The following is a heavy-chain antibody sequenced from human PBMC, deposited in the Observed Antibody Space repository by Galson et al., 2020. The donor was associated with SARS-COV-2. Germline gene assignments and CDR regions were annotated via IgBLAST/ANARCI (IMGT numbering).Heavy chain of an antibody. J-gene: IGHJ2*01. D-gene: IGHD2-15*01. Sequence: GGSLRLSCAASGFTFSSYSMNWVRQAPGKGLEWVSSISSSSSYIYYADSVKGRFTISRDNAKNSLYLQMNSLRAEDTAVYYCARAPYSPYWYFDLWGRGTLVTVSS. CDR1: GFTFSSYS. CDR3: ARAPYSPYWYFDL. CDR2: ISSSSSYI. V-gene: IGHV3-21*01.